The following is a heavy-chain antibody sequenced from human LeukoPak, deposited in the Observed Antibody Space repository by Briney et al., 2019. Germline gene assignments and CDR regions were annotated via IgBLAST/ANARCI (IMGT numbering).Heavy chain of an antibody. V-gene: IGHV3-48*03. Sequence: GGSLRLSCAASGSTFSSYEMNWVRQAPGKGLEWVSYISSSGSTIYYADSVKGRFTISRDNAKNSLYLQMNSLRAEDTAVYYCARVYPLLGMDVWGKGTTVTVSS. J-gene: IGHJ6*04. CDR2: ISSSGSTI. D-gene: IGHD2-2*02. CDR3: ARVYPLLGMDV. CDR1: GSTFSSYE.